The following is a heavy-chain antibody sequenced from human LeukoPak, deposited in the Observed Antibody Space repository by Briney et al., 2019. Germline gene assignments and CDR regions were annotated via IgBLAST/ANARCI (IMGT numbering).Heavy chain of an antibody. J-gene: IGHJ4*02. V-gene: IGHV3-7*01. Sequence: GGSLRLSCAASRFTFSNYWMNWFRQAPGKGLEWVANINQDGSEKNYVDSVKGRFTISRDNAKKSLFPELNSLRADDTAVFYCARDPGSSAFDLWGQGSLVTVST. CDR1: RFTFSNYW. CDR2: INQDGSEK. CDR3: ARDPGSSAFDL. D-gene: IGHD1-14*01.